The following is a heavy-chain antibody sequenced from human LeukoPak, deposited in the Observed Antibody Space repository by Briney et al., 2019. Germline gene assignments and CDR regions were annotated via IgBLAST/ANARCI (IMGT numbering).Heavy chain of an antibody. CDR2: INPNSGGT. CDR1: GYSFTDYY. Sequence: GASVKVSCKTSGYSFTDYYMHWVRQAPGQGLEWMGWINPNSGGTSSAQKFQGRVTMTRDTSITTVYMEVSWLTSDDTAIYYCAGAGRLDGGPYLIGPWGQGTLVTVSS. V-gene: IGHV1-2*02. CDR3: AGAGRLDGGPYLIGP. D-gene: IGHD2-21*01. J-gene: IGHJ5*02.